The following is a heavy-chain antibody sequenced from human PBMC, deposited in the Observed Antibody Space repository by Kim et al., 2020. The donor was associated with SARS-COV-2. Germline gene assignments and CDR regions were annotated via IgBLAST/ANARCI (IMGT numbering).Heavy chain of an antibody. D-gene: IGHD3-22*01. J-gene: IGHJ4*02. V-gene: IGHV3-30*04. Sequence: GGSLRLSCAASGFTFSSYAMHWVRQAPGKGLEWVAVISYDGSNKYYADSVKGRFTISRDNSKNTLYLQMNSLRAEDTAVYYCARDMNYYDSGIDYWGQGTLVTVSS. CDR1: GFTFSSYA. CDR3: ARDMNYYDSGIDY. CDR2: ISYDGSNK.